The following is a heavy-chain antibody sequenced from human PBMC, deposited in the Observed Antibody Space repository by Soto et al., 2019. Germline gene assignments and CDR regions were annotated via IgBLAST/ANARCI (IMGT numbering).Heavy chain of an antibody. CDR1: GFTFSSYW. J-gene: IGHJ4*02. CDR2: IKQDGSEK. CDR3: ASDYGSGSSWPDY. D-gene: IGHD3-10*01. Sequence: GGSLRLSCAASGFTFSSYWMSWVRQAPGKGLEWVANIKQDGSEKYYVGSVKGRFTISRDNAKNSLYLQMNSLRAEDTAVYYCASDYGSGSSWPDYWGQGTLVTVSS. V-gene: IGHV3-7*01.